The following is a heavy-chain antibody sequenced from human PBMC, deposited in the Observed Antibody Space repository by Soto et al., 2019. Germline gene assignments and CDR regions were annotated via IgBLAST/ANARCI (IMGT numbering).Heavy chain of an antibody. J-gene: IGHJ4*02. D-gene: IGHD2-8*02. CDR2: IYYSGST. V-gene: IGHV4-31*03. Sequence: PSETLSLTCSVSGGSISTTDYYWSWIRQHPEMGLEWIGCIYYSGSTYYNPSLKSRITISVDTSKNQFSLNLTSVTAADTAVYYCARDKITGLFDYWGQGTLVTVSS. CDR1: GGSISTTDYY. CDR3: ARDKITGLFDY.